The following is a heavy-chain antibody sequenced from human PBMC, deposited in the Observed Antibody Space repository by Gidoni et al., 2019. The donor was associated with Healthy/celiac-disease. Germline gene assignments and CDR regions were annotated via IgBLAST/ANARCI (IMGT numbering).Heavy chain of an antibody. V-gene: IGHV4-34*01. CDR3: AITEGIAAARYRDRWFDP. J-gene: IGHJ5*02. CDR2: INHSGST. D-gene: IGHD6-13*01. CDR1: VGSFSGYY. Sequence: QAQLQQWGAGLSKPSDTLSLTCAVYVGSFSGYYWSWIRPPPGEGLEWIGEINHSGSTNYNPSLKSRVTISVDTSKNQFSLKLSSVTAADTAVYYCAITEGIAAARYRDRWFDPWGQGTLVTVSS.